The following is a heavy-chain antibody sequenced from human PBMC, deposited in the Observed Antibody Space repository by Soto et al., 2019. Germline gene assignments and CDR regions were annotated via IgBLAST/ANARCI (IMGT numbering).Heavy chain of an antibody. CDR1: GGSISSYY. CDR3: ARTGTLYYYYYYMDV. D-gene: IGHD1-1*01. V-gene: IGHV4-59*08. Sequence: QVQLQESGPGLVKPSETLSLTCTVSGGSISSYYWSWIRQPPGKGLEWIGYIYYSGSTNYNPSLKSRVTISVDTSQNQFSLKLSSVTAADTAVYYCARTGTLYYYYYYMDVWGKGTTVTVSS. CDR2: IYYSGST. J-gene: IGHJ6*03.